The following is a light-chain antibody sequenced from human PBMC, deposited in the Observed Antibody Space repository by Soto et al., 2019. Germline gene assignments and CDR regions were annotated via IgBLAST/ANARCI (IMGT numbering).Light chain of an antibody. CDR1: NSDVGGYNY. CDR2: DVS. Sequence: QSVLAQPRAVSGSPGQSVTISRTGTNSDVGGYNYVSWYQQHPGKAPKLMIYDVSKRPSGVPDRFSGSKSGNTASLTISGLQAEDEADYYCCSYAGSYFYVFGTGTKVTVL. CDR3: CSYAGSYFYV. V-gene: IGLV2-11*01. J-gene: IGLJ1*01.